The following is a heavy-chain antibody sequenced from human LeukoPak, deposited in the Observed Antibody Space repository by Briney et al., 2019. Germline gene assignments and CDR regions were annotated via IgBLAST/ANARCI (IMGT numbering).Heavy chain of an antibody. CDR3: ARHGNYYDSTGYYSFWFDS. CDR1: GGSISSSRYY. D-gene: IGHD3-22*01. Sequence: SETLSLTCTVSGGSISSSRYYWGWIRQPPGKGLEWIGSIYYSGSTYYNPSLKSRVTISVDTSKNQFSLKLSSVTAADTAVYYCARHGNYYDSTGYYSFWFDSWGQGTLVTVSS. V-gene: IGHV4-39*01. J-gene: IGHJ5*01. CDR2: IYYSGST.